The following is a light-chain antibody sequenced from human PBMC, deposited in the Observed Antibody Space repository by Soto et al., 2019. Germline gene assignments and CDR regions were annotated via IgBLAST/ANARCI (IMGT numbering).Light chain of an antibody. V-gene: IGKV1-5*01. J-gene: IGKJ1*01. CDR3: QQYNSYWT. Sequence: IKMYQSPSTLSASVGDRVTITCRASQSISSWLAWYQQKPGKAPKLLIYDASSLESGVPSRFSGSGSGTEFTLTISSLQPDDFATYYCQQYNSYWTFGQGTKVDI. CDR1: QSISSW. CDR2: DAS.